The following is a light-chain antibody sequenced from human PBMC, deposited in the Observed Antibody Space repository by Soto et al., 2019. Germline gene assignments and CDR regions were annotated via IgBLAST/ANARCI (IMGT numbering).Light chain of an antibody. CDR3: HQYSRSTWT. J-gene: IGKJ1*01. CDR1: QSISSW. Sequence: IPTTQSPSTLSASLGDRVPITGRSSQSISSWLAWYQQKPGKAPKLLIYKASTLESGVPSRFRGSASGTDFALIITSLQPDDFATYYCHQYSRSTWTFGQGTKVDIK. V-gene: IGKV1-5*03. CDR2: KAS.